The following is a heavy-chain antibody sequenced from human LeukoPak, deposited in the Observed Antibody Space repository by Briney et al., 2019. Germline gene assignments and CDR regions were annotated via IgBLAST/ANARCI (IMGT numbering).Heavy chain of an antibody. CDR3: ARRSVWFGELKHFDY. D-gene: IGHD3-10*01. J-gene: IGHJ4*02. Sequence: GGSLRLSCAASGFTFSSYEMNWVRQAPGKGLEWVSYISSSGSTIYYADSVKGRFTISRDNAKNSLYLQMNSLRAEDTAVYYCARRSVWFGELKHFDYWGQGTLVTVSS. CDR1: GFTFSSYE. CDR2: ISSSGSTI. V-gene: IGHV3-48*03.